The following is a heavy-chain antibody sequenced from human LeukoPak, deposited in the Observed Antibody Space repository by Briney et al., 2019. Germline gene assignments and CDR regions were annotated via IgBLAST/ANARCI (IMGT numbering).Heavy chain of an antibody. CDR3: AKDLARNYDFWSGSWFDP. D-gene: IGHD3-3*01. V-gene: IGHV3-23*01. Sequence: GGSLRLSCAASGFTFSSYAMSWVRQAPGKGLEWVSAISGSGGGTYYADSVKGRFTISRDNSKNTLYLQMNSLRAEDTAVYYCAKDLARNYDFWSGSWFDPWGQGTLVTVSS. J-gene: IGHJ5*02. CDR2: ISGSGGGT. CDR1: GFTFSSYA.